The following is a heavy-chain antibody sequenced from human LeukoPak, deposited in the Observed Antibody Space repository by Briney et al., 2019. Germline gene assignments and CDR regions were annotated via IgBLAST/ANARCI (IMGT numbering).Heavy chain of an antibody. D-gene: IGHD3-10*01. CDR1: GFTFSSYS. V-gene: IGHV3-21*01. Sequence: GGSLRLSCAASGFTFSSYSMNWVRHAPGKGLEWVSSISSSNLYIYYADSVKGRFTISRDNAKNSVYLQMNSLRAEDTAVYYCARDGYGSGSLDYWGQGTLVTVSS. J-gene: IGHJ4*02. CDR2: ISSSNLYI. CDR3: ARDGYGSGSLDY.